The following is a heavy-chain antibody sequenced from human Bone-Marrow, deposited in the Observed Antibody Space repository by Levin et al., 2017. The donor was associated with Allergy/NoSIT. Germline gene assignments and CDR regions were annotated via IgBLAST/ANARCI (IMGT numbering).Heavy chain of an antibody. Sequence: GESLKISCKTSGYNFTTFDINWVRQATGQGLEWMGWIIPNKGKTGYAPKFQGRVTMTTDTSTSTAYMELSSLTSEDSAVYYCTRVTIVDAPAAYPWNYYYYMDVWGEGTMVTVSS. V-gene: IGHV1-8*02. CDR3: TRVTIVDAPAAYPWNYYYYMDV. J-gene: IGHJ6*03. D-gene: IGHD2-2*01. CDR1: GYNFTTFD. CDR2: IIPNKGKT.